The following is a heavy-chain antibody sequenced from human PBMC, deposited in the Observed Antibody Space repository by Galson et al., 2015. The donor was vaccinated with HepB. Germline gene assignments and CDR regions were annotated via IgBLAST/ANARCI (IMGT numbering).Heavy chain of an antibody. V-gene: IGHV3-33*01. CDR3: ARAGREELDYDDSSAFNFHGMDV. CDR2: IWYDGSNK. J-gene: IGHJ6*02. CDR1: GFIFSNYG. D-gene: IGHD3-22*01. Sequence: SLRLSCAGSGFIFSNYGMHWVRQAPGKGLEWVAVIWYDGSNKFYADSVKGRFTISRDNSKNTVYLQMKSLRVEDTSVYYCARAGREELDYDDSSAFNFHGMDVWGQGTTVSVSS.